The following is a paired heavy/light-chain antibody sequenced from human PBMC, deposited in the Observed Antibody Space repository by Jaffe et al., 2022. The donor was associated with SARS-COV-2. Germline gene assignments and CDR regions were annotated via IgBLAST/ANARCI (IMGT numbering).Heavy chain of an antibody. J-gene: IGHJ4*02. CDR1: GFIFGDFA. CDR2: VSDTGRST. Sequence: EVQLVESGGNLVHPGGSLRLSCAGSGFIFGDFAMNWVRQAPGKGLEWVASVSDTGRSTYSADSVKGRFTVSRDNSKQMVFLQMNSLRTEDTAIYYCAKDEAPLPLTGTPFDHWGQGTLVTVSS. CDR3: AKDEAPLPLTGTPFDH. D-gene: IGHD2-2*01. V-gene: IGHV3-23*04.
Light chain of an antibody. J-gene: IGLJ2*01. Sequence: SYVLTQPPSVSVAPGNTANISCGGGNLGRQGVHWFQHVPGRAPLLVIFYDNDRPSGVPERFSGSKSGDSATLTISAVEAGDEADYFCQVLDSSSDRVVFGGGTKLTVL. CDR3: QVLDSSSDRVV. CDR2: YDN. CDR1: NLGRQG. V-gene: IGLV3-21*04.